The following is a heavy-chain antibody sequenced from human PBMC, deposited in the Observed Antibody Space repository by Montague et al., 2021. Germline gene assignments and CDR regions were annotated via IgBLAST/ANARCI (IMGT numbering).Heavy chain of an antibody. CDR1: GASITSNTYY. J-gene: IGHJ5*02. CDR3: ARVFSSWYVGWFDP. V-gene: IGHV4-39*07. D-gene: IGHD6-13*01. Sequence: SETLSLTCTVSGASITSNTYYWGWIRQSPGKGLEWIGSIYYSGNSFYQPSLKSRITMAVDTSKSQFSLKLSSVTAADTAIYYCARVFSSWYVGWFDPWGQGTLVTVSS. CDR2: IYYSGNS.